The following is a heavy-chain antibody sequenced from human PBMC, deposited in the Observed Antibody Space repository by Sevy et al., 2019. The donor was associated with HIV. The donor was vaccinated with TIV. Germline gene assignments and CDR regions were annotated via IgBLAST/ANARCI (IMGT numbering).Heavy chain of an antibody. V-gene: IGHV3-30-3*01. CDR1: GFTFSSYA. D-gene: IGHD3-22*01. Sequence: GGSLRLSCAASGFTFSSYAMHWVRQAPGKGLEWVAVILYDGSNKYYADSVKGRFTISRDNSKNTLYLQMNSLRAEDTAVYYCARDQYYDSSGSPYFDYWGQGTLVTVSS. CDR3: ARDQYYDSSGSPYFDY. CDR2: ILYDGSNK. J-gene: IGHJ4*02.